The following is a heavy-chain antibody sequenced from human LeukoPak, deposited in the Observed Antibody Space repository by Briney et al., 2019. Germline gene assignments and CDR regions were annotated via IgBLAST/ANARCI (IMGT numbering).Heavy chain of an antibody. CDR2: ISSSGDAI. CDR3: ARGVLYSSGWYMRGYFDY. J-gene: IGHJ4*02. V-gene: IGHV3-48*03. Sequence: PGGSLRLSCAASGFTFSSYEMNWVRQAPGKGLEWVSYISSSGDAIYYADSVEGRFTISRDDAKNSLYLQMNSLRAEDTAVYYCARGVLYSSGWYMRGYFDYWGQGTLVTVSS. D-gene: IGHD6-19*01. CDR1: GFTFSSYE.